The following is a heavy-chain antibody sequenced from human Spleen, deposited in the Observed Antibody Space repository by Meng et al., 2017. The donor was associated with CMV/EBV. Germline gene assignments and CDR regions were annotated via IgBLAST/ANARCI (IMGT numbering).Heavy chain of an antibody. J-gene: IGHJ4*02. V-gene: IGHV3-21*04. Sequence: GECLKISCAASGFTFSSYSMSWVRQAPGKGLEWVSSISSSSSYIYYADSVKGRFTISRDNAKNSLYLQMNGLRVEDSAVYYCARDHFETLDYWGQGTLVTVSS. CDR1: GFTFSSYS. CDR2: ISSSSSYI. CDR3: ARDHFETLDY.